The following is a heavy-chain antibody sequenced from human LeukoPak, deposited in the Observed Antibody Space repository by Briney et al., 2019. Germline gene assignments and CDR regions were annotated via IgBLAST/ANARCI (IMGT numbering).Heavy chain of an antibody. V-gene: IGHV6-1*01. CDR3: ARDVRVRGVISTGYMDV. CDR2: TYYRPKWYN. Sequence: SQTLSLTCAISGDSVSSNSAAWNWIRQSPSRGLEWLGRTYYRPKWYNDYAVSVKSRITINPDTSKNQFSLQVNSVTPEDTAVYYCARDVRVRGVISTGYMDVWGKGTTVTVSS. J-gene: IGHJ6*03. CDR1: GDSVSSNSAA. D-gene: IGHD3-10*01.